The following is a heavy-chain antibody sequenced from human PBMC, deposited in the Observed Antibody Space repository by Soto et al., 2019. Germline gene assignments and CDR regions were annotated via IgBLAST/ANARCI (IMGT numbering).Heavy chain of an antibody. Sequence: GGSLRLSCAASGFTFSNYGMHWVRQAPGKGLEWVAIIWHDGNNKYYADSVRGRFIISRDNSKNRLYLQMNSLRAEDTAVYYCASDLVGASDSYGLDGWGQGTPVTGS. V-gene: IGHV3-33*01. CDR1: GFTFSNYG. J-gene: IGHJ6*02. CDR2: IWHDGNNK. CDR3: ASDLVGASDSYGLDG. D-gene: IGHD1-26*01.